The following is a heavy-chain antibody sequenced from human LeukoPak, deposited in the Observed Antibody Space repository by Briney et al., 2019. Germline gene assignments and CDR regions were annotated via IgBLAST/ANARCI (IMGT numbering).Heavy chain of an antibody. D-gene: IGHD6-19*01. J-gene: IGHJ4*02. CDR1: GDTFNTHG. Sequence: GGSLRLSCAASGDTFNTHGMHWVRQAPGKGLEWVAVISYDERKKYYADSVKGRFTISRDNSKNMLYLQMNSLRAEDTALYYCAKGGRKAVAPDCDYWGQGTLVTVSS. CDR3: AKGGRKAVAPDCDY. CDR2: ISYDERKK. V-gene: IGHV3-30*18.